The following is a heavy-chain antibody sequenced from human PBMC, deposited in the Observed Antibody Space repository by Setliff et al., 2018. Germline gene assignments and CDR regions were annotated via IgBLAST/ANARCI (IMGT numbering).Heavy chain of an antibody. V-gene: IGHV3-7*01. CDR3: ARVYDFWSGYYVDY. CDR2: IKQDGSEK. J-gene: IGHJ4*02. Sequence: GGSLRLSCAASGFTFSSYWISWVRQAPGKGLEWVANIKQDGSEKYYVDSVKGRFTISRDNAKNSLYLQMNSLRAEDTAVYYCARVYDFWSGYYVDYWGQGTLVTVSS. D-gene: IGHD3-3*01. CDR1: GFTFSSYW.